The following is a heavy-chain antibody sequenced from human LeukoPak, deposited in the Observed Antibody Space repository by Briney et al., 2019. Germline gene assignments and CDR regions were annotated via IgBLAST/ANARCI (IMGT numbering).Heavy chain of an antibody. CDR1: GGSISSSSYY. D-gene: IGHD2-21*02. CDR3: ARGGVVTPHY. V-gene: IGHV4-39*01. Sequence: SETLSLTCTVSGGSISSSSYYWGWIRQPPGKGLEWIGSIYYSGSTYYNPSLKSRVTISVDTSKNQFSLKLSSVTAADTAVYYCARGGVVTPHYWGQGTLVTVSS. CDR2: IYYSGST. J-gene: IGHJ4*02.